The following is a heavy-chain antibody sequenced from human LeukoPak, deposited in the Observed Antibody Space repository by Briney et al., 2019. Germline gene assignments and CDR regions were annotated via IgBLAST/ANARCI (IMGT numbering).Heavy chain of an antibody. CDR1: GYTFTSYY. D-gene: IGHD6-13*01. Sequence: ASVKVSCKASGYTFTSYYMHWVRQAPGQGLEWMGIINPSGGSTSYAQKFQGRVTITADESTSTAYMELSSLRSEDTAVYYCASSIAAANYYYYYGMDVWGQGTTVTVSS. CDR2: INPSGGST. CDR3: ASSIAAANYYYYYGMDV. J-gene: IGHJ6*02. V-gene: IGHV1-46*01.